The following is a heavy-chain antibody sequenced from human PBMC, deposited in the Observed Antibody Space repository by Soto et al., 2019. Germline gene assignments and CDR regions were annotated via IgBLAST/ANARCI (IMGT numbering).Heavy chain of an antibody. CDR1: GYTFTSYD. CDR3: ARGFRVAATRWWFDP. Sequence: ASVKVSCKASGYTFTSYDISSVREAPGQGLEWMGWISTYNGNTNYAQKLQGRVTMTTDTSTSTAYMELRSLRSDDTAVYYCARGFRVAATRWWFDPWGQGTLVTVSS. CDR2: ISTYNGNT. V-gene: IGHV1-18*01. J-gene: IGHJ5*02. D-gene: IGHD2-15*01.